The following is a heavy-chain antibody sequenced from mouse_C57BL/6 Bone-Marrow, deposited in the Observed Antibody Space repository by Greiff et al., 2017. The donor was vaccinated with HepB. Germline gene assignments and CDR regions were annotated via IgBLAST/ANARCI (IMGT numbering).Heavy chain of an antibody. CDR1: GFTFSDYY. CDR2: ISNGGGST. V-gene: IGHV5-12*01. J-gene: IGHJ4*01. Sequence: EVKLMESGGGLVQPGGSLKLSCAASGFTFSDYYMYWVRQTPEKRLEWVAYISNGGGSTYYPDTVKGRFTISRDNAKNTLYLQMSRLKSEDTAMYYCARQRDYDPYDMDYWGQGTSVTVSS. D-gene: IGHD2-4*01. CDR3: ARQRDYDPYDMDY.